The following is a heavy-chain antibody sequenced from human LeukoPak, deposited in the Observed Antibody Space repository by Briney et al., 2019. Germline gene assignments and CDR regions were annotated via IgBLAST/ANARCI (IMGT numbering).Heavy chain of an antibody. CDR1: GFTFSSYW. CDR2: INSDGSTI. D-gene: IGHD2-2*01. V-gene: IGHV3-74*01. CDR3: TRETVVVATASLGY. J-gene: IGHJ4*02. Sequence: GGSLRLSCAASGFTFSSYWMHSVRQAPGKGLVWVSRINSDGSTINYADSVKGRFTISRDNAKNTRYLQMDSLRAEDTAVYYCTRETVVVATASLGYWGLGTLVTVSS.